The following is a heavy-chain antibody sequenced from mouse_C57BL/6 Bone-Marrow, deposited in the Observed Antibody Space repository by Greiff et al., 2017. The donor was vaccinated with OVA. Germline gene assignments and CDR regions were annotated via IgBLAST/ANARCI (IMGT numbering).Heavy chain of an antibody. V-gene: IGHV14-3*01. CDR3: ARWGLFAY. CDR1: GFNIKNTY. CDR2: IDPANGNT. Sequence: VQLQQSVAELVRPGASVKLSCTASGFNIKNTYMDWVKQRPEQGLEWIGRIDPANGNTKYAPKFQGKATITADTSSNTAYLQLSSLTSEDTAIYYCARWGLFAYWGQGTLVTVSA. J-gene: IGHJ3*01.